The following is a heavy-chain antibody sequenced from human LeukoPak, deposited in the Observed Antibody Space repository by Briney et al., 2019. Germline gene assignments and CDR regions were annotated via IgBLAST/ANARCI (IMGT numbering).Heavy chain of an antibody. Sequence: RASVKVSCKASGYTFNTYGISGVRRAPGQGLEWRGWVSPYNGNTNYAQKFQDRVTMPIDTSTNTAYIDLRSLRSDHTAVYYCARDLGLYSSPSPPFDSWGQGTLVIVSS. V-gene: IGHV1-18*01. CDR1: GYTFNTYG. CDR2: VSPYNGNT. D-gene: IGHD6-19*01. CDR3: ARDLGLYSSPSPPFDS. J-gene: IGHJ4*02.